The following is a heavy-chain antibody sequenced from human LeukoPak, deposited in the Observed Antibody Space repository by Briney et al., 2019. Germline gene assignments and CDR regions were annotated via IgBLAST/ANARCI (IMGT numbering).Heavy chain of an antibody. V-gene: IGHV4-39*07. CDR1: GGSIRSSYYY. CDR3: ARDRVGATPGYYYYGMDV. J-gene: IGHJ6*02. D-gene: IGHD1-26*01. CDR2: IYDSGST. Sequence: PSETLSLTCTVSGGSIRSSYYYWGWIRQPPGKGLEWIGSIYDSGSTYYNPSLKSRVTISVDTSKNQFSLKLSSVTAADTAVYYCARDRVGATPGYYYYGMDVWGQGTTVTVSS.